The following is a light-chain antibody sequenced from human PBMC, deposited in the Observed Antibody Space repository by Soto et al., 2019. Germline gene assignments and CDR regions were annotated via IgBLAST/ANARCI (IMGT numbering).Light chain of an antibody. CDR1: QSVSSN. CDR2: GAS. J-gene: IGKJ1*01. Sequence: EIVMTQSPATLSVSPGERATLSCRASQSVSSNLAWYQQKPGQAPRLLIYGASTRAIGIPARFSGSGSGTEFTLTIRSLQSEDFAVYYCQQYNNWPPWTFGQGNKVEIK. V-gene: IGKV3-15*01. CDR3: QQYNNWPPWT.